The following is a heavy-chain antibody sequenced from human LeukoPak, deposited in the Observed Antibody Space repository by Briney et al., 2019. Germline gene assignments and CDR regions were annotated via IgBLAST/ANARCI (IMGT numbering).Heavy chain of an antibody. D-gene: IGHD3-10*01. V-gene: IGHV4-34*01. Sequence: PSETLSLTCTVSGGSISNYYWSWIRQPPGKGLEWIGEINHSGSTDYNPSLKSRVTISVDTSKNQFSLKLSSVTAADTAVYYCARGTGLLWFGELSPPAFDIWGQGTMVTVSS. CDR2: INHSGST. CDR1: GGSISNYY. J-gene: IGHJ3*02. CDR3: ARGTGLLWFGELSPPAFDI.